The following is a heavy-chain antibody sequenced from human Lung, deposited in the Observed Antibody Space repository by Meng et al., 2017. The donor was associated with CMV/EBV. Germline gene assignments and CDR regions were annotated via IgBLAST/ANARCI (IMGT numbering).Heavy chain of an antibody. Sequence: SETLSLTCAVYGGSFSGYYWSWIRQPPGKGLEWIGEINHSGSTNYNPSLKSRVTISVDTSKNQFSLKLSSVTAADTAVYYCARGGFTYDFWGGYDFDYWGQGTLVTVSS. V-gene: IGHV4-34*01. CDR3: ARGGFTYDFWGGYDFDY. D-gene: IGHD3-3*01. CDR2: INHSGST. CDR1: GGSFSGYY. J-gene: IGHJ4*02.